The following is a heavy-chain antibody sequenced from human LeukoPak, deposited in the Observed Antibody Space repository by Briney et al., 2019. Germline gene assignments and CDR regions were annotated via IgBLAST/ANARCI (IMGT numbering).Heavy chain of an antibody. CDR2: IYTSGST. V-gene: IGHV4-4*07. CDR3: ARVGSGSSYDYFDY. CDR1: GGSISSYY. D-gene: IGHD6-6*01. Sequence: PSETLSLTCTVSGGSISSYYWSWIRQPAGKGLEWIGRIYTSGSTNYNPSLKSRVTMSVDTSKNQFSLKLSSVTAADTAVYYCARVGSGSSYDYFDYWGQGTLVAVSS. J-gene: IGHJ4*02.